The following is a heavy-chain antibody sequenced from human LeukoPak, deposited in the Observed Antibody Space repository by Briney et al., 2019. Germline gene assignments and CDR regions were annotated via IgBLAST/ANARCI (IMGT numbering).Heavy chain of an antibody. CDR1: GLNFDDSD. Sequence: GGSLRLSCVASGLNFDDSDMHWVRHAPGKGLELVSLIGADGGSTFSADSVKGRFSIYRDNSKNSLYLQMNSLGSEDTAMYYCAKESGKFDYWGQGTLVAVSS. CDR3: AKESGKFDY. V-gene: IGHV3-43*02. CDR2: IGADGGST. J-gene: IGHJ4*02.